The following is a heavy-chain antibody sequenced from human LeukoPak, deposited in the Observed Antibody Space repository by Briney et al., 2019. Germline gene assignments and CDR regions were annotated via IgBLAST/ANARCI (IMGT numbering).Heavy chain of an antibody. D-gene: IGHD6-13*01. Sequence: SETLSLTCTVSGGSISSGSYYWSWIRQPAGKGLEWIGRIYTSGSTNYNPSLKSRVTISIDTSKNQFSLKLSSLTAADTAVYYCARGAAAGRGLWFDPWGQGTLVTVSS. CDR2: IYTSGST. V-gene: IGHV4-61*02. CDR1: GGSISSGSYY. J-gene: IGHJ5*02. CDR3: ARGAAAGRGLWFDP.